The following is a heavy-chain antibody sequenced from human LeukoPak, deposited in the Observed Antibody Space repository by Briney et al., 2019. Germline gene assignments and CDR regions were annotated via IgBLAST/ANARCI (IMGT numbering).Heavy chain of an antibody. Sequence: PGGSLRLSCAASGFTFSSYGMHWVRQAPGKGLEWVAVISYDGSNKYYADSVKGRFTISRDNSKSTLYLQMNSLRAEDTAVYYCAKDYRRYCSSTSCQPFDYWGQGTLVTVSS. CDR2: ISYDGSNK. J-gene: IGHJ4*02. CDR1: GFTFSSYG. V-gene: IGHV3-30*18. D-gene: IGHD2-2*01. CDR3: AKDYRRYCSSTSCQPFDY.